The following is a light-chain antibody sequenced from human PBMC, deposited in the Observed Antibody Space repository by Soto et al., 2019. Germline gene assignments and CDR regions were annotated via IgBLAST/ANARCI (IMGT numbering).Light chain of an antibody. CDR2: DNT. V-gene: IGLV1-40*01. J-gene: IGLJ2*01. Sequence: QSVLTQPPSVSGAPGQRVTISCTGGSSNIGAGYDVHWYQQLPGTAPKLLIYDNTHRPSGVPDRFSASRSGTSAALAITGLQAEDEADYYCQSFDISLSAAAIGGGTKRTVL. CDR3: QSFDISLSAAA. CDR1: SSNIGAGYD.